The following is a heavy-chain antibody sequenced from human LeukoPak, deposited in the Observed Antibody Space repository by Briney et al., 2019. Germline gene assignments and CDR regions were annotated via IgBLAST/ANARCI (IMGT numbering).Heavy chain of an antibody. J-gene: IGHJ3*02. V-gene: IGHV4-4*07. CDR2: IHSSGST. CDR1: GGSIGGYY. CDR3: ARVRGFCSGGSCLNDPFDI. D-gene: IGHD2-15*01. Sequence: PSETLSLTCTVSGGSIGGYYWSWIRQPAGKGLEWVGRIHSSGSTNHNPPLKRRVTMSVDTSKNQFSLKLSSVTAADTAVYYCARVRGFCSGGSCLNDPFDIWGQGTMVTVSS.